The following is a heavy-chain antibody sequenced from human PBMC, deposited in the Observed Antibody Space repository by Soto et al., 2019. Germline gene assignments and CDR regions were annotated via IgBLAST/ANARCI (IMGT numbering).Heavy chain of an antibody. CDR3: ARDPDMVRGVIRLNNWFDP. CDR2: ISYDGSNK. V-gene: IGHV3-30-3*01. D-gene: IGHD3-10*01. Sequence: GGSLRLSCAASGFTFSSYAMHWVRQAPGKGLEWVAVISYDGSNKYYADSVKGRSTISRDNSKNTLYLQMNSLRAEDTAVYYCARDPDMVRGVIRLNNWFDPWGQGTLVTVSS. CDR1: GFTFSSYA. J-gene: IGHJ5*02.